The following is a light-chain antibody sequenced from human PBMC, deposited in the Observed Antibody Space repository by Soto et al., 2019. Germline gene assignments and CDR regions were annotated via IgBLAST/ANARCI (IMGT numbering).Light chain of an antibody. J-gene: IGKJ5*01. CDR2: GAS. V-gene: IGKV3-15*01. CDR1: QTINNS. CDR3: QQYNNWPT. Sequence: VMTQAPATLSVSPGERASLSCRASQTINNSVSWYQLKDGQVPRLVIYGASTRATDIPARFSGSGSGTEFTLTISSLQSEDFAVYYCQQYNNWPTFGQGTRLEIK.